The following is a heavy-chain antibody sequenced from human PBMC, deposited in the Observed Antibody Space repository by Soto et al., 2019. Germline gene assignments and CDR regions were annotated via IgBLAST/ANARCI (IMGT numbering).Heavy chain of an antibody. Sequence: EVQLVESGGGLVQPGGSLRLSCAASGFTFSSYWMSWVRQAPGKGLEWVANIKQEGSEKYYVDSVKGRFTISRDNAKNSLYLQTNSLRDEDTAVYYCAREGGLVVPAAWERYYYYGMDVWGQGTTVTVSS. V-gene: IGHV3-7*01. CDR1: GFTFSSYW. CDR3: AREGGLVVPAAWERYYYYGMDV. J-gene: IGHJ6*02. CDR2: IKQEGSEK. D-gene: IGHD2-2*01.